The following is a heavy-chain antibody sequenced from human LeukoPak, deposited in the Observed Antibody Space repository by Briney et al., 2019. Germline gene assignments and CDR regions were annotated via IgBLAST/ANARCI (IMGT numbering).Heavy chain of an antibody. CDR3: ARESQYYDFWSSHYYYYMDV. V-gene: IGHV4-38-2*02. D-gene: IGHD3-3*01. J-gene: IGHJ6*03. CDR2: IYHSGST. CDR1: GYSISSGYY. Sequence: KPSETLSLTCTVSGYSISSGYYWGWIRQPPGKGLEWIGSIYHSGSTYYNPSLKSRVTISVDTSKNQFSLKLSSVTAADTAVYYCARESQYYDFWSSHYYYYMDVWGKGTTVTVSS.